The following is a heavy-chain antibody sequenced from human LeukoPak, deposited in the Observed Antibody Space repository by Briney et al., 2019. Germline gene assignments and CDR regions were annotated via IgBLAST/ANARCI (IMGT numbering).Heavy chain of an antibody. CDR2: IWYDGSNK. V-gene: IGHV3-33*01. J-gene: IGHJ3*02. CDR1: GFTFSSYG. Sequence: GGSLRLSCAASGFTFSSYGMHWVRQAPGKGLEWVAVIWYDGSNKYYADSVKGRFTISRDNSKNTLYLQMYSLRAEDTAVYYCARESAVAGRGAFDIWGQGTMVTVSS. D-gene: IGHD6-19*01. CDR3: ARESAVAGRGAFDI.